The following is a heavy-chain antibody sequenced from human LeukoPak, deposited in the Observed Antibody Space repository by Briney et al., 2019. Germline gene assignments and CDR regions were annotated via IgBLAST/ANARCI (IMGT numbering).Heavy chain of an antibody. CDR1: GFTVSSNY. CDR3: ARERQRTIDY. CDR2: IYSGGST. J-gene: IGHJ4*02. Sequence: GGSLRLSCAASGFTVSSNYMSWVRQAPGKGLEWVSVIYSGGSTYYADSVKGRSTISRDNAKNSLYLQMNSLRAEDTAVYYCARERQRTIDYWGQGTLVTVSS. V-gene: IGHV3-53*01. D-gene: IGHD1/OR15-1a*01.